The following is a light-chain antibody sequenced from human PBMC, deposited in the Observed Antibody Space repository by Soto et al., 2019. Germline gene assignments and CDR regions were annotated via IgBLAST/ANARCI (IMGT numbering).Light chain of an antibody. V-gene: IGKV3-20*01. CDR3: QQYGSSPPGT. CDR2: GAS. CDR1: QRVGSSY. Sequence: EIVLTQSPGTLSLSQGERATLSCRASQRVGSSYLAWYQHKPDQAPRLLIYGASGRATGTPDRFSGSGSGTDFTLTISRLEPEDFAVYYCQQYGSSPPGTFGQGTKVDIK. J-gene: IGKJ1*01.